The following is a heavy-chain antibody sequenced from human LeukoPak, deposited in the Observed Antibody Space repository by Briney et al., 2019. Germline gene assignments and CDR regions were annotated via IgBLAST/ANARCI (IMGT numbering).Heavy chain of an antibody. V-gene: IGHV3-23*01. D-gene: IGHD3-10*01. CDR1: EFTFNTYG. CDR2: ISGSGGST. Sequence: GGSLRLSCAASEFTFNTYGMNWVRQAPGKGLEWDATISGSGGSTYYTDSVKGRFTISRDNSRNTLYLLMSSLRAEDTALYYCASDTPIGYYYGSGNYLGYWGQGTLVTVSS. CDR3: ASDTPIGYYYGSGNYLGY. J-gene: IGHJ4*02.